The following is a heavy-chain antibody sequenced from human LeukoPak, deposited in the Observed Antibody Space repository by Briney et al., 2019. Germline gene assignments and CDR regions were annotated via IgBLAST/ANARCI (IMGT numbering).Heavy chain of an antibody. Sequence: SETLSLICTVSGGSVSSSSYYWSCIRPPPGKGLEWIGYMYDSGSTNYNPSLKSRVTISVDTSKNPVSLKLSSVTAADAAVYYCAAHSGPLTWLDSWGQGTLVTVSS. V-gene: IGHV4-61*01. J-gene: IGHJ4*02. CDR2: MYDSGST. CDR3: AAHSGPLTWLDS. D-gene: IGHD3-10*01. CDR1: GGSVSSSSYY.